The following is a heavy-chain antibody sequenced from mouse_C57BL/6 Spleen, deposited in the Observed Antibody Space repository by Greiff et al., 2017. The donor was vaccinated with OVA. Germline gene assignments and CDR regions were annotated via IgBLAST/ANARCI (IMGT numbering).Heavy chain of an antibody. CDR3: TTRPLYYSGSSYFDY. J-gene: IGHJ2*01. V-gene: IGHV14-4*01. CDR2: IDPENGDT. CDR1: GFNIKDDY. D-gene: IGHD1-1*01. Sequence: VQLKQSGAELVRPGASVKLSCTASGFNIKDDYMHWVKQRPEQGLEWIGWIDPENGDTEYASKFQGKATITADTSSNTAYLQLSSLTSEDTAVYYCTTRPLYYSGSSYFDYWGQGTTLTVSS.